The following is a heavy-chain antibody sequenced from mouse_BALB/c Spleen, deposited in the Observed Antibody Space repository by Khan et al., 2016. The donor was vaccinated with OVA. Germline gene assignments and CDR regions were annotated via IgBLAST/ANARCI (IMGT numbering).Heavy chain of an antibody. V-gene: IGHV3-2*02. CDR3: ARGNYYGYALDY. CDR2: ISYSGST. Sequence: EVQLQESGPGLVKPSQSLSLTCTVNGYSITSNYAWNWIRQFPGNKLEWMGYISYSGSTNYNPSLKSRLSITRDTSKNQFFLLLHSVTPEDSATYYCARGNYYGYALDYWGQGTSVTVSS. J-gene: IGHJ4*01. CDR1: GYSITSNYA. D-gene: IGHD1-1*01.